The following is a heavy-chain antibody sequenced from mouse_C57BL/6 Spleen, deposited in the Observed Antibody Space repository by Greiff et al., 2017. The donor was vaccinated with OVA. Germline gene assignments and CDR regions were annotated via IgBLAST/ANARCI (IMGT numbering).Heavy chain of an antibody. D-gene: IGHD1-1*01. Sequence: EVKLVESGEGLVKPGGSLKLSCAASGFTFSSYAMSWVRQTPEKRLEWVAYISSGGDYIYYADTVKGRFTISRDNARNTLYLQMSSLKSEDTAMYYCTRPDYYGSSHWYFDVWGTGTTVTVSS. CDR2: ISSGGDYI. CDR1: GFTFSSYA. J-gene: IGHJ1*03. CDR3: TRPDYYGSSHWYFDV. V-gene: IGHV5-9-1*02.